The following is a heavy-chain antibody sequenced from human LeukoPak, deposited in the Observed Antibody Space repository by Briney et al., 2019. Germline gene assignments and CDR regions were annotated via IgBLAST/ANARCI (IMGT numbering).Heavy chain of an antibody. CDR2: INHSGST. D-gene: IGHD3/OR15-3a*01. CDR3: ARGGTGWDDAYFYYYYGMDV. CDR1: GGSFSNFY. Sequence: PSETLSLTCAVYGGSFSNFYWSWIRQPSGKGLEWIGEINHSGSTNCNPSLKSRVTISVDTSKNQFSLKLSSVTAADTAMYYCARGGTGWDDAYFYYYYGMDVWGQGTTVTVSS. J-gene: IGHJ6*02. V-gene: IGHV4-34*01.